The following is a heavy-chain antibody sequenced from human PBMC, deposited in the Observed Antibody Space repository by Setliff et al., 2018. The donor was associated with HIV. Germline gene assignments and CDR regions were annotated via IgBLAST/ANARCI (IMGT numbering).Heavy chain of an antibody. CDR3: AAASSWDPLLDY. V-gene: IGHV4-34*01. Sequence: PSETLSLTCAVYGGSFSGYYWSWIRQPQGKGLEWIGEINHSGSTNYNPSLKTRVTISVDTSMDQFSLKLNSVTAADTAVYYCAAASSWDPLLDYWGQGTLVTVSS. CDR2: INHSGST. J-gene: IGHJ4*02. CDR1: GGSFSGYY. D-gene: IGHD6-13*01.